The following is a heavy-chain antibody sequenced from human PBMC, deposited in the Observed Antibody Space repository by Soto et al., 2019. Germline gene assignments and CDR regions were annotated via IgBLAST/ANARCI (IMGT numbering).Heavy chain of an antibody. CDR3: AREVDDSIDY. CDR1: GYTFTGYY. Sequence: QVQLVQSGAEVKKPGASVKVSCKASGYTFTGYYMHWVRQAPGQGLEWMGWINPNSGGTNYAQKVQGRVTMTRDTSISTAYMELSRLRSDDTAVYYCAREVDDSIDYWGQGTLVTVSS. D-gene: IGHD3-22*01. CDR2: INPNSGGT. V-gene: IGHV1-2*02. J-gene: IGHJ4*02.